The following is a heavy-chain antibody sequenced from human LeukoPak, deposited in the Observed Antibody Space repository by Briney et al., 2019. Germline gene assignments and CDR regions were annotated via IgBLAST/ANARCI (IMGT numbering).Heavy chain of an antibody. Sequence: ASVKVSCKASGYTFTSYYMHWVRQAPGQGLEWMGIINPSGGSTSYAQKFQGRVTMTRDTSRSTVYMELRSLRSDDTAVYYCARDIGELLRYDYWGQGTLVTVSS. CDR2: INPSGGST. J-gene: IGHJ4*02. CDR3: ARDIGELLRYDY. CDR1: GYTFTSYY. V-gene: IGHV1-46*01. D-gene: IGHD1-26*01.